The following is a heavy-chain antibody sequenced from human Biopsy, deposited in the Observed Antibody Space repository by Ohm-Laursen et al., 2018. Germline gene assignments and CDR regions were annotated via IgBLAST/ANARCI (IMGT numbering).Heavy chain of an antibody. Sequence: SVKVSCKAPGGTFSNYGVNWVRQAPGQGLEWLGGNIPILGTGNYAQKFQDRVTVAADTSTSTATMELRNLRSDDTAVYYCATKLTGYFHHWGQGTLVIVSS. CDR2: NIPILGTG. V-gene: IGHV1-69*06. CDR1: GGTFSNYG. D-gene: IGHD3-9*01. CDR3: ATKLTGYFHH. J-gene: IGHJ1*01.